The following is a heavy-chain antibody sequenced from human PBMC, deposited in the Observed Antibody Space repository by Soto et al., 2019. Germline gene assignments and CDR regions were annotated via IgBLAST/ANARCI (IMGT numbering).Heavy chain of an antibody. CDR3: AREKFSNYFDP. J-gene: IGHJ5*02. CDR2: LIPIFGTP. V-gene: IGHV1-69*01. Sequence: QVQLVQSGAEVKKPGSSVKVSCKSSGGTFNSYRISWVRQAPGQGLEWMGGLIPIFGTPNYAQKFQGRLTVTADESTSTVYMELSSLRSEDTAMDYCAREKFSNYFDPWGQGSLVTVSS. D-gene: IGHD4-4*01. CDR1: GGTFNSYR.